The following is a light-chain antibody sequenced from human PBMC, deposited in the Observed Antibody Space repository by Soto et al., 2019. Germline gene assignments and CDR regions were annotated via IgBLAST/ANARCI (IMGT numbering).Light chain of an antibody. CDR1: HSISSY. J-gene: IGKJ1*01. CDR2: AAF. V-gene: IGKV1-39*01. CDR3: QQSYSTPWT. Sequence: DIQMTQSPSSLSASVGDRVTITCRASHSISSYLNWYQQKPGKAPKLLIYAAFSLQRGVPSRFSGSGSGTDFTLTISSLQPEDFAIYYCQQSYSTPWTFGQGTKVEIK.